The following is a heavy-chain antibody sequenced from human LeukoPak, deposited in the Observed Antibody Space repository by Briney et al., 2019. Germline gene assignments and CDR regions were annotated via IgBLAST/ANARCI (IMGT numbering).Heavy chain of an antibody. D-gene: IGHD3-22*01. J-gene: IGHJ1*01. CDR2: ISSSSSYI. CDR1: GFTFSSYS. Sequence: GGSLRLSCAASGFTFSSYSMNWVRQAPGKGLEWVSSISSSSSYIYYADSVKGRFTISRDNAKNSLYLQMNSLRAEDTAVYYCASPDYYDSSGPCIQHWGQGTLVTVSS. CDR3: ASPDYYDSSGPCIQH. V-gene: IGHV3-21*01.